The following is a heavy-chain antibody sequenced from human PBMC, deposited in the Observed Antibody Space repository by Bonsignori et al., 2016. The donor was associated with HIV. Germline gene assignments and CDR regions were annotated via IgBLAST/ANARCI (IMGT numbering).Heavy chain of an antibody. J-gene: IGHJ4*01. CDR1: GGSLNSHY. CDR2: IFQSGRT. D-gene: IGHD1-1*01. Sequence: QVELQESGPRLVKPSETLSLTCTVSGGSLNSHYWSWLRQTPGKGLEWIGFIFQSGRTDFNPSLKGRVAGSMDTSKNQFSLNLTSVTTADTAVYFCAREVLERSFDYWGHGILVTVSS. CDR3: AREVLERSFDY. V-gene: IGHV4-59*11.